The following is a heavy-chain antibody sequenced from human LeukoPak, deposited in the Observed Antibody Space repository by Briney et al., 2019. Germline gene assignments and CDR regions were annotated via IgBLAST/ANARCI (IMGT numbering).Heavy chain of an antibody. CDR2: TYYSGST. V-gene: IGHV4-59*01. CDR3: ARERIGYSGYENSYGMDV. D-gene: IGHD5-12*01. Sequence: SETLSLTCTVSGGSISSYYWSWIRQPPGKGLEWIGYTYYSGSTNYNPSLKSRVTISVDTSKNQFSLKLSSVTAADTAVYYCARERIGYSGYENSYGMDVWGQGTTVTVSS. J-gene: IGHJ6*02. CDR1: GGSISSYY.